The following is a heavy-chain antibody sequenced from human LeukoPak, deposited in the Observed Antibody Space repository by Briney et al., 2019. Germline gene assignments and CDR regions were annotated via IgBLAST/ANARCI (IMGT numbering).Heavy chain of an antibody. CDR1: EFSVGSNY. V-gene: IGHV3-66*01. CDR3: ARYDHGSGTSFDP. Sequence: GGSLRLSCAASEFSVGSNYMTWVRQAPGKGLEWVSLIYSGGSTYYADSVKGRLTISRDNSKNTLYLQMNSLRAEDTAVFYCARYDHGSGTSFDPWGQGTLVTVSS. D-gene: IGHD3-10*01. CDR2: IYSGGST. J-gene: IGHJ5*02.